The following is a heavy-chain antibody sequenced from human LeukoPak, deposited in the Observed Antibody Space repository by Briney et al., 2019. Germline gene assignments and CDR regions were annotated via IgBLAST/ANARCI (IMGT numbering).Heavy chain of an antibody. D-gene: IGHD3-9*01. CDR2: MWYDGINK. V-gene: IGHV3-30*02. CDR1: GFTFSSYW. CDR3: AKDQLRYFDWFYGMDV. J-gene: IGHJ6*02. Sequence: GGSLRLSCSASGFTFSSYWVTWVRQAPGKGLEWVAVMWYDGINKYFADSGKGRFTISRDNSKNTLYLQMNSLRAEDTAVYYCAKDQLRYFDWFYGMDVWGQGTTVTVSS.